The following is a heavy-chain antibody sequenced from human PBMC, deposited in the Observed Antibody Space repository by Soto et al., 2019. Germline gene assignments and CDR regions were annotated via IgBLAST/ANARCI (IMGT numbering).Heavy chain of an antibody. V-gene: IGHV3-30*18. D-gene: IGHD4-17*01. CDR2: ISYDGSNK. J-gene: IGHJ4*02. Sequence: GGSLRLSCAASGFTFSSYGMHWVRQAPGKGLEWVAVISYDGSNKYYADSVKGRFTISRDNSKNTLYLQMNSLRAEDTAVYYCAKDQTTVTYFDYWGQGTLVTVSS. CDR1: GFTFSSYG. CDR3: AKDQTTVTYFDY.